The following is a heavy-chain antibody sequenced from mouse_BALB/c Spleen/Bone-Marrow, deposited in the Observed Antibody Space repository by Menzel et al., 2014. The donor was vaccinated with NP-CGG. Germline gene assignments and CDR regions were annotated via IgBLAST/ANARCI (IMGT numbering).Heavy chain of an antibody. CDR1: GYTFTSYY. CDR2: INPSNGGT. CDR3: TRYGNYYFDY. D-gene: IGHD2-1*01. V-gene: IGHV1S81*02. J-gene: IGHJ2*01. Sequence: VQLQQSGAELVKPGASVKLSCKASGYTFTSYYMYWVKQRPGQGLEWIGEINPSNGGTNFNEKFKSKAKLTVDKSSSTAYMQLSSLTSEDSAVYYCTRYGNYYFDYWGQGTTLTVSS.